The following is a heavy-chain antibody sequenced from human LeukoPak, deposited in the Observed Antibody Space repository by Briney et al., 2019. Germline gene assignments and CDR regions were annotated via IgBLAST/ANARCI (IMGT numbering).Heavy chain of an antibody. CDR1: GGTFSSYA. CDR2: IIPIFGTA. CDR3: ARERRGYSYGPPWYYGMDV. Sequence: ASVKVSCKASGGTFSSYAISWVRQAPGQGLEWMGGIIPIFGTANYAQKFQGRVTITADESTSTAYMELSSLRSEDTAVYYCARERRGYSYGPPWYYGMDVWGKGTTVTVSS. D-gene: IGHD5-18*01. J-gene: IGHJ6*04. V-gene: IGHV1-69*13.